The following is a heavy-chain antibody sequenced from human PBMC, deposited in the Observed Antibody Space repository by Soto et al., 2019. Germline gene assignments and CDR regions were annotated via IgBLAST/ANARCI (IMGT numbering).Heavy chain of an antibody. D-gene: IGHD6-19*01. CDR1: GGTFSSYA. V-gene: IGHV1-69*13. Sequence: SVKVSCKASGGTFSSYAISWVRQAPGQGLEWMGGIIPIFGTANYAQKFQGRVTITADESTSTAYMELSSLRSEDTAVYYCARTARKWLGPDYWGQGTLVTVSS. J-gene: IGHJ4*02. CDR3: ARTARKWLGPDY. CDR2: IIPIFGTA.